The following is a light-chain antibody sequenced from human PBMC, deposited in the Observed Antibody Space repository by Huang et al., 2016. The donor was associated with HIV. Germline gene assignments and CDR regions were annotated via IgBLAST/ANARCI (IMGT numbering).Light chain of an antibody. V-gene: IGKV3-15*01. J-gene: IGKJ4*01. Sequence: EIEMTQSPVTLSVSPGQRATLSCRASQSVNSDLAWYQQKPGQAPRLLIYGACTRATGIPAKFNATGSGTEFSLSINNLQSDDFAVYYCQQYNDWPPLTFGGGTKVEI. CDR3: QQYNDWPPLT. CDR1: QSVNSD. CDR2: GAC.